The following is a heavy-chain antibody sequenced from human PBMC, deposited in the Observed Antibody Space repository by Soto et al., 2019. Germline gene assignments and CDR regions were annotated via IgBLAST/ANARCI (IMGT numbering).Heavy chain of an antibody. D-gene: IGHD2-8*01. CDR1: GFTFSSYA. CDR2: ISSNGGST. CDR3: VKDPCHRVGVCKRNRGDDY. J-gene: IGHJ4*02. V-gene: IGHV3-64D*08. Sequence: GGSLRLSCSASGFTFSSYAMHWVRQAPGKGLEYVSAISSNGGSTYYADSVKGRFTISRDNSKNTLYLQMSSLRAEDTAVYYCVKDPCHRVGVCKRNRGDDYWGQGTLVTVSS.